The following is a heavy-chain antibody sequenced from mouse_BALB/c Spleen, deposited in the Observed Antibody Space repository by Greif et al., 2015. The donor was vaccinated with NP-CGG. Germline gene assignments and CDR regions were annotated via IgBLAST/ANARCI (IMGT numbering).Heavy chain of an antibody. CDR2: IRLKSNYYAT. Sequence: EVQLQQSGGGLVQPGGSMKLSCVASGFTFSNYWMNWVRQSPEKGLEWVAEIRLKSNYYATHYAESVKGRFTISGDDSKSSVYLQMNNLRAEDTGIYYCTTGFAYWGQGTLVTVSA. CDR3: TTGFAY. V-gene: IGHV6-6*02. CDR1: GFTFSNYW. J-gene: IGHJ3*01.